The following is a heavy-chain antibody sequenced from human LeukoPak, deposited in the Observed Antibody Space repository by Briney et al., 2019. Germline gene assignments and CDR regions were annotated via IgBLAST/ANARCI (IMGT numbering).Heavy chain of an antibody. J-gene: IGHJ5*02. CDR1: GYTFTGYY. V-gene: IGHV1-2*02. CDR2: INPNSGGT. CDR3: ARGNTLLWFRELFAGDWFDP. D-gene: IGHD3-10*01. Sequence: ASVKVSCKASGYTFTGYYMHWVRQAPGQELEWMGWINPNSGGTNYAQKFQGRVTMTRDTSISTAYMELSRLRSDDTAVYYCARGNTLLWFRELFAGDWFDPWGQGTLVTVSS.